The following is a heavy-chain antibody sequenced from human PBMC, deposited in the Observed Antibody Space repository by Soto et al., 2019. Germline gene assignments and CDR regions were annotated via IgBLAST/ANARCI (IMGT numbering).Heavy chain of an antibody. CDR3: AGGYCSSTSCYTPYYYGMDV. D-gene: IGHD2-2*02. V-gene: IGHV3-21*01. CDR2: ISSSSSYI. J-gene: IGHJ6*02. CDR1: VFTFISYS. Sequence: GGSLRLSCASSVFTFISYSMNWVRQAPGKGLEWVSSISSSSSYIYYADSVKGRFTISRDNAKNSLYLQMNSLRAEDTAVYYCAGGYCSSTSCYTPYYYGMDVWGQGTTVTVSS.